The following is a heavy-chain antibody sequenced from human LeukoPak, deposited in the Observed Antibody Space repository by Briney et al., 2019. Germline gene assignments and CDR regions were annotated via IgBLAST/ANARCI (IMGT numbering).Heavy chain of an antibody. J-gene: IGHJ4*02. D-gene: IGHD3-3*01. V-gene: IGHV3-23*01. CDR3: AKAELGVDTFFDY. CDR1: GFTFSDYA. CDR2: LSGSGAGT. Sequence: GGSLRLSCAASGFTFSDYALGWVRQAPGRGREWVATLSGSGAGTYYSDSVQGRFTISRDNSKRTLFLQMNSLRAEDTAFYYCAKAELGVDTFFDYWGQGTLVTVSS.